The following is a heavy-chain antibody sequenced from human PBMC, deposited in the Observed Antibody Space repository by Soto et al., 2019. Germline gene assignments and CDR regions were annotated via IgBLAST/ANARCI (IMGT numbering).Heavy chain of an antibody. V-gene: IGHV3-30*18. D-gene: IGHD4-17*01. Sequence: SGWSLRLSCAASGFPFSSYGMHWVRQAPGQGLEWVAVLSYDGSNKYYADSVKGRFTISRDNSKNTLYLQMNSLRAEDTAVYYCAKDFPGDYGDAFDIWGQGTMVTVS. CDR2: LSYDGSNK. CDR1: GFPFSSYG. J-gene: IGHJ3*02. CDR3: AKDFPGDYGDAFDI.